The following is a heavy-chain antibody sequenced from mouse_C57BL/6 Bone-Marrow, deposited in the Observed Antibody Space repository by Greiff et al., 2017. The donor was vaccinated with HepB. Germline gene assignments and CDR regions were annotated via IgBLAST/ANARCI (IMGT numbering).Heavy chain of an antibody. CDR3: AREDYYGTLDY. CDR1: GYAFRSYW. CDR2: IYPGDGDT. D-gene: IGHD1-1*01. V-gene: IGHV1-80*01. J-gene: IGHJ2*01. Sequence: VKLMESGAELVKPGASVKISCKASGYAFRSYWMNWVKQRPGKGLEWIGQIYPGDGDTNYNGKFKGKATLTADKSSSTAYMQLSSLTSEDSAVYFCAREDYYGTLDYWGQGTTLTVSS.